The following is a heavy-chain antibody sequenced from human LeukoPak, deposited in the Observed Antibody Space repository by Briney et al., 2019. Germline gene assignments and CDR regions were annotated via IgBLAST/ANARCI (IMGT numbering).Heavy chain of an antibody. CDR1: GFTFSSYA. CDR2: ISYDGINI. CDR3: ARGGGIQYTYGPNWYFDL. Sequence: GGSLRLSCAASGFTFSSYAMDWVRQAPGKGLEWVAVISYDGINIFYADSVKGRFTISRDNSKNTLYLQMNSLRAEDTAVYYCARGGGIQYTYGPNWYFDLWGRGTLVTVSS. V-gene: IGHV3-30-3*01. D-gene: IGHD5-18*01. J-gene: IGHJ2*01.